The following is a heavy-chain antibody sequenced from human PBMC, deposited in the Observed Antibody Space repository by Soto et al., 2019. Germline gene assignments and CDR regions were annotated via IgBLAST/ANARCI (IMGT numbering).Heavy chain of an antibody. CDR1: GFTFSSYA. V-gene: IGHV3-23*01. CDR3: AKDDPPDYYDSSGYYYLWRSFDI. Sequence: GGSLRLSCAASGFTFSSYAMSWVRQAPGKGLEWVSAISGSGGSTYYADSVKGRFTISRDNSKNTLYLQMNSLRAEDTAVYYCAKDDPPDYYDSSGYYYLWRSFDIWGQGTMVTVSS. J-gene: IGHJ3*02. CDR2: ISGSGGST. D-gene: IGHD3-22*01.